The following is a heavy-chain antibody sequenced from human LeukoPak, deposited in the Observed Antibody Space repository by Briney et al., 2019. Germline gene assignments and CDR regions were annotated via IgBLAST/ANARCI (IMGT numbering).Heavy chain of an antibody. CDR2: ISISTSSI. CDR3: ARGPILDAIAAAGTSWFDP. Sequence: GGSLRLSCAASGFTFSSYNMNWVRQAPGKGLEWVSYISISTSSIYYADSVKGRFTISRDNAKNTLYLQMNSLRAEDTAVYYCARGPILDAIAAAGTSWFDPWGQGTLVTVSS. CDR1: GFTFSSYN. D-gene: IGHD6-13*01. J-gene: IGHJ5*02. V-gene: IGHV3-48*04.